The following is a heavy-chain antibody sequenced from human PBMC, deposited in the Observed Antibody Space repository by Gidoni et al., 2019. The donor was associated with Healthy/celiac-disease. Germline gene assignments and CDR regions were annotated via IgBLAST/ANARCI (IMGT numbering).Heavy chain of an antibody. V-gene: IGHV4-38-2*02. CDR2: IYHSGSP. CDR1: GYSISSGYY. D-gene: IGHD2-15*01. CDR3: ARLEVGGGERYCSGGSCYSHPEYNWFDP. Sequence: QVQLQESGPGLVKPSENLSLTCTVSGYSISSGYYWGWIRQPPGKGLEWIGSIYHSGSPYYNPSLKSRVTISVDTSKNQFSLKLSSVTAADTAVYYCARLEVGGGERYCSGGSCYSHPEYNWFDPWGQGTLVTVSS. J-gene: IGHJ5*02.